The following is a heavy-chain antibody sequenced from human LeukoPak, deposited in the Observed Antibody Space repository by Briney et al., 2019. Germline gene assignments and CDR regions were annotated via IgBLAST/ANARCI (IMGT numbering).Heavy chain of an antibody. CDR3: ATFIPRPNDYGDYLYYYYGMDV. D-gene: IGHD4-17*01. Sequence: ASVKVSCKVSGNTLTELSMHWVRQAPGKGLEWMGGVDPRDGETFYAQKFQGRVTMTEDTSTNTAYMELSSLRSEDTAIYYCATFIPRPNDYGDYLYYYYGMDVWGQGTTVTVFS. CDR2: VDPRDGET. V-gene: IGHV1-24*01. CDR1: GNTLTELS. J-gene: IGHJ6*02.